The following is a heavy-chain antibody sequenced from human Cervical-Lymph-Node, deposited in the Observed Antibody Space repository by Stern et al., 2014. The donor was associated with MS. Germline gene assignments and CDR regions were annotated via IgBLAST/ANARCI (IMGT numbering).Heavy chain of an antibody. V-gene: IGHV3-48*01. CDR3: ASGQNRLQEKRLDS. J-gene: IGHJ4*02. CDR2: ITSTSRAI. D-gene: IGHD4-11*01. CDR1: GFTFSTYS. Sequence: EVQLLESGGGLVQPGGSLRLSCAASGFTFSTYSMHWVRQAPGKGLEWVSHITSTSRAIYYADSVRGRFSISRDNARNSLFLQMSSLRVEDTAVYYCASGQNRLQEKRLDSWGQGTLVTVSS.